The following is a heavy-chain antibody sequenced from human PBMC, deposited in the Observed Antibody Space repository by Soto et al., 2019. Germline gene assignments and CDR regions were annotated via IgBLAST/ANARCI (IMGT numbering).Heavy chain of an antibody. J-gene: IGHJ5*02. V-gene: IGHV1-69*12. CDR3: VFLGGYCGCGFDV. Sequence: QVQLVQSGAEVKKPGSSVKVSCKASGGTFSSYAISWVRQAPGQGLEWMGGIIPIFGTANYAQKFQGRVTITADEATSTAYTAQRRLRSEESDVYDCVFLGGYCGCGFDVWGQGTLVTVSS. CDR1: GGTFSSYA. D-gene: IGHD5-12*01. CDR2: IIPIFGTA.